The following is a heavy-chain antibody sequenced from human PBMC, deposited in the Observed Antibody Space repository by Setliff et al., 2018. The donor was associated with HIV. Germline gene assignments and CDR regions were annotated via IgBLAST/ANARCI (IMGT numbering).Heavy chain of an antibody. J-gene: IGHJ5*02. CDR2: IIPMFSIP. CDR1: GGPFSSYS. D-gene: IGHD6-19*01. V-gene: IGHV1-69*04. Sequence: ASVKVSCKASGGPFSSYSTTWVRQAPGQGLEWMGRIIPMFSIPNYSQRFQGRVTITADRSTNTVYMELSSLRSDDTAVYYCSRVGRSVTGPWGQGTPVTVS. CDR3: SRVGRSVTGP.